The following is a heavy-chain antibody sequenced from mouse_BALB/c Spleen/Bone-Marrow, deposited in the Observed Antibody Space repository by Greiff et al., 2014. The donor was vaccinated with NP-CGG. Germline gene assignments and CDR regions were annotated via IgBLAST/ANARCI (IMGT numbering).Heavy chain of an antibody. CDR2: INPYNDGT. V-gene: IGHV1-14*01. D-gene: IGHD2-10*02. Sequence: VQLQQPGPELVKPGASVKMSCKASGYTFTSYVMHWVKQKPGQGLEWIGYINPYNDGTKYNEKFKGKATLTSDKSSSTACMELSSLTSEDSAVYYCARKVWYYAMDYWGQGTSVTVSS. J-gene: IGHJ4*01. CDR1: GYTFTSYV. CDR3: ARKVWYYAMDY.